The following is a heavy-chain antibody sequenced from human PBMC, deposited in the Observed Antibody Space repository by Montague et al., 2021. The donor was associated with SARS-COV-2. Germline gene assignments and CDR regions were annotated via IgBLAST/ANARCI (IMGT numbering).Heavy chain of an antibody. J-gene: IGHJ4*02. Sequence: VKPTQTLTLTCTFSGFSLSTSVMSVSWIRQPPGKALEWLARIDWDDYEFYSTSLKTRLTISKDTSKNQVVLTMTNMDPVDTATYYCARCSDGYKSGLYFDYWGQGTLVTVSS. CDR2: IDWDDYE. CDR1: GFSLSTSVMS. V-gene: IGHV2-70*16. D-gene: IGHD5-24*01. CDR3: ARCSDGYKSGLYFDY.